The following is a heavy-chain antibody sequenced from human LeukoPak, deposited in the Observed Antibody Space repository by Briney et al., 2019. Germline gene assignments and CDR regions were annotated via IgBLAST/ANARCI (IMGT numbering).Heavy chain of an antibody. V-gene: IGHV4-61*02. Sequence: PSETLSLTCTVSGGSISSGSYYWSWIRQPAGKGLEWIGRIYTSGTTNYNPSLKSRVTISVDTSKNQFSLKLSSVTAADTAVYYCARGGFWSGYLDYWGQGTLVTVPS. J-gene: IGHJ4*02. CDR2: IYTSGTT. CDR3: ARGGFWSGYLDY. D-gene: IGHD3-3*01. CDR1: GGSISSGSYY.